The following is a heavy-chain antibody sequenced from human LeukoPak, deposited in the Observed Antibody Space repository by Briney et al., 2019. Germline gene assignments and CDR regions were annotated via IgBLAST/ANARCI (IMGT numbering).Heavy chain of an antibody. CDR1: GGSISSGSYY. CDR2: IYTSGST. D-gene: IGHD3-22*01. J-gene: IGHJ3*02. CDR3: ARDQVVVPTRPDAFDI. Sequence: SQTLSLTCTVSGGSISSGSYYWSWIRQPAGKGLEWIGRIYTSGSTNYNPSLKSRVTISVDTSKNQFSLKLSSVTAADTAVYYCARDQVVVPTRPDAFDIWGQGTMVTVSS. V-gene: IGHV4-61*02.